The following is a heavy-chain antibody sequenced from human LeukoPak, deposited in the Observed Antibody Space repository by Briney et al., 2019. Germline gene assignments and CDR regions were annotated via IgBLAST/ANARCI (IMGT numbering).Heavy chain of an antibody. Sequence: GEPLKISCKAPGYTFTDHWIGWVRQMPGKGLEWMGLIFPVDSDTTYSPSFQGQVTISADRSIDTAYLQWSSLKSSDTAMYFCARVQRIARFGMVIGPNWYFDLWGRGTLVTVSS. J-gene: IGHJ2*01. CDR3: ARVQRIARFGMVIGPNWYFDL. V-gene: IGHV5-51*01. D-gene: IGHD3-3*01. CDR1: GYTFTDHW. CDR2: IFPVDSDT.